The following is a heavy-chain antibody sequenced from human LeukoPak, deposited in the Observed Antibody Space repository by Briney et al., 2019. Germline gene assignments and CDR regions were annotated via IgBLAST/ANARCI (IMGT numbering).Heavy chain of an antibody. CDR1: GGSFSGYY. CDR2: INHSGST. D-gene: IGHD3-3*01. Sequence: SETLSLTCAVYGGSFSGYYWSWIRQSPGKGLEWIGEINHSGSTNYNPSLKSRVTISVDTSKNQFSLKLSSVTAADTAVYYCARKSTYYDFWSGYYYYYMDVWGKGTTVTVSS. CDR3: ARKSTYYDFWSGYYYYYMDV. J-gene: IGHJ6*03. V-gene: IGHV4-34*01.